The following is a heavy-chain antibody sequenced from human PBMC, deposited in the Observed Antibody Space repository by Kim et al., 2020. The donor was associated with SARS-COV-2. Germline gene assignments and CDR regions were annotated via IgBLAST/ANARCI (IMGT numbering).Heavy chain of an antibody. CDR3: ARGVVPGAMIFYYYKDV. J-gene: IGHJ6*03. D-gene: IGHD2-2*01. Sequence: ASVKVSCKASGYTFTSYDINWVRQATGQGLEWMGWMNPNSGNPGYAQKFQGRVTMTRNTSISTAYMELSSLRSEDTAVYYCARGVVPGAMIFYYYKDVWGKETRV. V-gene: IGHV1-8*01. CDR2: MNPNSGNP. CDR1: GYTFTSYD.